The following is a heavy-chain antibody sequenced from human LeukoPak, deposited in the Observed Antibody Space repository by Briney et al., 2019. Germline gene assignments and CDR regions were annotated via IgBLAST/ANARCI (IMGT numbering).Heavy chain of an antibody. CDR2: ISGSGGNT. J-gene: IGHJ4*02. Sequence: GGSLRLSCAASGFTFSSYAMSWVRQAPGKGLEWVSTISGSGGNTYYADSVKGRFTISRDNSKNTLYLQMNSLRAEDTAVYYCASLSIGGTNFDYWGQGTLVTVSS. V-gene: IGHV3-23*01. D-gene: IGHD2/OR15-2a*01. CDR3: ASLSIGGTNFDY. CDR1: GFTFSSYA.